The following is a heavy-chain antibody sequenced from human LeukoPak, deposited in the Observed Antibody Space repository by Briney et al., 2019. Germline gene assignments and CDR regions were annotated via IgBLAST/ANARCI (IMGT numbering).Heavy chain of an antibody. D-gene: IGHD3-10*01. V-gene: IGHV1-2*02. J-gene: IGHJ5*02. CDR2: INPNSGGT. Sequence: ASVKVSCKASGYTFTGYYMHWVRQAPGQGLEWMGWINPNSGGTNYAQKFQGRVTMTRDTSISTAYMELSRLRSDDTDVYYCARDYGSGSYRYNWFDPWGQGTLVTVSS. CDR3: ARDYGSGSYRYNWFDP. CDR1: GYTFTGYY.